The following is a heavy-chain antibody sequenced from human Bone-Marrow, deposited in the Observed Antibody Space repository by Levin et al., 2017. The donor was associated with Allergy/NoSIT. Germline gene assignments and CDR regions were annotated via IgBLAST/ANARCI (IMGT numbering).Heavy chain of an antibody. Sequence: PGESLKISCKASGYTFTSYDINWVRQATGQGLEWMGWMNPNSGNTGYAQKFQGRVTMTRNTSISTAYMELSSLRSEDTAVYYCARLLRLHCSGGSCPLWRFDPWGQGTLVTVSS. V-gene: IGHV1-8*01. D-gene: IGHD2-15*01. CDR1: GYTFTSYD. CDR2: MNPNSGNT. J-gene: IGHJ5*02. CDR3: ARLLRLHCSGGSCPLWRFDP.